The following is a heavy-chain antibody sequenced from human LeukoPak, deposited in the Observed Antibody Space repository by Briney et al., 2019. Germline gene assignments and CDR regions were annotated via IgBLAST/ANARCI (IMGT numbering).Heavy chain of an antibody. J-gene: IGHJ5*02. CDR1: GFTFSSYW. D-gene: IGHD2-15*01. Sequence: GGSLRLSCAASGFTFSSYWMHWVRQAPGKGLVWVSRINSDGSSTSYADSVKGRFTISRDNAKNTLYLQMNSLRAEDTAVYYCARDLCGIGGGSCYTNWFDPWGQGTLVTVSS. V-gene: IGHV3-74*01. CDR2: INSDGSST. CDR3: ARDLCGIGGGSCYTNWFDP.